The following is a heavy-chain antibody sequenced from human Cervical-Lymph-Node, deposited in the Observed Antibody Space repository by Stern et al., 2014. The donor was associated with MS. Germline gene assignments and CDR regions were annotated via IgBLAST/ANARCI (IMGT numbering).Heavy chain of an antibody. Sequence: EVQLVQSGAEVKKPGESLKISCKGSGYSFTANWIAWVRPMPGKGLEWMGIIYTGASDTKYSPSFRGQVTISAAKSISAAYLQWSSLKASDAAMYYCARDYGDYAFDYWGQGTLVTVSS. J-gene: IGHJ4*02. CDR2: IYTGASDT. CDR3: ARDYGDYAFDY. CDR1: GYSFTANW. D-gene: IGHD4-17*01. V-gene: IGHV5-51*01.